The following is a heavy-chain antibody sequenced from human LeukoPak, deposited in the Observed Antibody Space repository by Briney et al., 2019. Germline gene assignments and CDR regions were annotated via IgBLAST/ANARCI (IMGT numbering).Heavy chain of an antibody. J-gene: IGHJ3*02. CDR2: IYYSGST. Sequence: SETLSLTCTVSGGSISSYYWSWIRQPPGKGLEWIGYIYYSGSTNYNPSLKSRVTISVDTSKNQFSLKLSSVTAADKAVYYCARDSHPDYGGTISLDAFDIWGQGTMVTVSS. V-gene: IGHV4-59*01. CDR3: ARDSHPDYGGTISLDAFDI. D-gene: IGHD4-23*01. CDR1: GGSISSYY.